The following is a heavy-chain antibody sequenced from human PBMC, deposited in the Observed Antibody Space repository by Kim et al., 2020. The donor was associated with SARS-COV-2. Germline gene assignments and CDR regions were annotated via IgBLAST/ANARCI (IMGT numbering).Heavy chain of an antibody. V-gene: IGHV4-4*02. Sequence: KPSLKSRVTISVDKSKNQFSLKLSSVTAADTAVYYCARRWWGSGSSDFDYWGQGTLVTVSS. J-gene: IGHJ4*02. D-gene: IGHD3-10*01. CDR3: ARRWWGSGSSDFDY.